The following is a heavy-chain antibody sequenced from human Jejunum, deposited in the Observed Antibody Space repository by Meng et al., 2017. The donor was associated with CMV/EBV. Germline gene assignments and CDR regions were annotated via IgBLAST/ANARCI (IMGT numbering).Heavy chain of an antibody. CDR2: IKYDGTEK. V-gene: IGHV3-7*01. D-gene: IGHD3-3*01. CDR1: RTSW. J-gene: IGHJ6*02. CDR3: ARHTIFGVGRYYYHGLDV. Sequence: RTSWMTWVRQAPGKGLEWVANIKYDGTEKNYVDSVKGRFTTSRDNAKNSLYLQMDSLRAEDTAVYYCARHTIFGVGRYYYHGLDVWGQGTTVTVSS.